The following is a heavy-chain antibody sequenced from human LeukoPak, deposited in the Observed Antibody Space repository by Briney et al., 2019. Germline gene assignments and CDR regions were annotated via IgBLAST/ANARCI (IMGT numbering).Heavy chain of an antibody. V-gene: IGHV3-21*01. CDR3: AREIYPPRIVAVGTGDYFDY. J-gene: IGHJ4*02. D-gene: IGHD6-13*01. CDR2: ISSSSSYI. CDR1: GFTFSSYT. Sequence: PGGSLRLSCAASGFTFSSYTMHWVRQAPGKGLEGVSSISSSSSYIYYADSVKGRFTISRDNAKNSLYLQMNSLRAEDTALYYCAREIYPPRIVAVGTGDYFDYWGQGTLVTVSS.